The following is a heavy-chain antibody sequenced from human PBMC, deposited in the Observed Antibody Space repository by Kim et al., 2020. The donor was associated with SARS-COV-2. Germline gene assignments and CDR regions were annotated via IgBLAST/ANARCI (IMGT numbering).Heavy chain of an antibody. V-gene: IGHV4-4*02. CDR3: ASEQWLADYYYYGMDV. D-gene: IGHD6-19*01. J-gene: IGHJ6*02. Sequence: SLKSRVTISVDKAKNQFSLKLSSVTAADTAVYYCASEQWLADYYYYGMDVWGQGTTVTVSS.